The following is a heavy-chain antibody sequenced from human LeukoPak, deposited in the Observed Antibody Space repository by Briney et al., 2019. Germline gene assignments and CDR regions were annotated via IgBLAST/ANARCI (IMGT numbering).Heavy chain of an antibody. V-gene: IGHV3-7*01. CDR1: GFTFSSYW. D-gene: IGHD3-3*01. CDR2: IKQDGSEK. J-gene: IGHJ5*02. CDR3: ARAGSITIFRFDP. Sequence: GGSLRLSCAASGFTFSSYWMSWVRQAPGKGLEWVANIKQDGSEKYYVDSVKGRFTISRDNAKNSLYLQMNSLRAEDTAVYYCARAGSITIFRFDPWGQGTLVTVSS.